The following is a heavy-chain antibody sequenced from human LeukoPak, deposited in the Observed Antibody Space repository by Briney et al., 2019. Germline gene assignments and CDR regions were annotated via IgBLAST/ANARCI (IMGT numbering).Heavy chain of an antibody. D-gene: IGHD2-8*01. Sequence: GGSLRLSCAASGFTFSSYGMHWVRQAPGKGLEWVAVISYDGSNKYYADSVKGRFTISRDNSKNTLYLQMNSLRAEDTAVYYCAKGRGLYSDYWGQGTLVTVSS. CDR1: GFTFSSYG. J-gene: IGHJ4*02. V-gene: IGHV3-30*18. CDR3: AKGRGLYSDY. CDR2: ISYDGSNK.